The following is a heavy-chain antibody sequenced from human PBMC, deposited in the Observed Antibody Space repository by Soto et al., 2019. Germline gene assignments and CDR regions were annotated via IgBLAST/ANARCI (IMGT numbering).Heavy chain of an antibody. V-gene: IGHV4-4*02. CDR2: IYHTGRT. Sequence: SETLSLTCDVSGASISETNWWSWVRQPPGKGLEWIGEIYHTGRTNYNPSLKSRLTISLDKSRNQFSLKLKSVTAADTAVYYCARGYTEDHFEYYGMDVWGQGTTVTVSS. CDR1: GASISETNW. J-gene: IGHJ6*02. CDR3: ARGYTEDHFEYYGMDV. D-gene: IGHD1-1*01.